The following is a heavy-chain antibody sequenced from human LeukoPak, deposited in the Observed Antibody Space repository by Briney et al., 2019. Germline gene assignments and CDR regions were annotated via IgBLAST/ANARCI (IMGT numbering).Heavy chain of an antibody. V-gene: IGHV3-48*01. CDR2: ISSTSSII. CDR3: ARGESSGWDRQDFFDY. J-gene: IGHJ4*02. Sequence: GGSLRLSCAASGFTFSSYWMHWVRQAPGKGLEWVSYISSTSSIIYYADSVRGRFTISRDKAKNSLHLQMNSLRAEDTAVYYCARGESSGWDRQDFFDYWGQGTLVTVSS. D-gene: IGHD6-19*01. CDR1: GFTFSSYW.